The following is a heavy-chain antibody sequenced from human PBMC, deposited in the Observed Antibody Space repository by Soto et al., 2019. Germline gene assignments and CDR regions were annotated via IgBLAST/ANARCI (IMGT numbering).Heavy chain of an antibody. D-gene: IGHD4-17*01. V-gene: IGHV4-34*01. Sequence: KQSPTLSLTCAVYGGSFSGYYWSWIRQPPGKGLEWIGEINHSGSTNYNPSLKSRVTISVDTSKNQFSLKLSSVTAADTAVYYCARVKLTTVTTQPKKYYFDYWGQGTLVTVSS. CDR1: GGSFSGYY. CDR3: ARVKLTTVTTQPKKYYFDY. J-gene: IGHJ4*02. CDR2: INHSGST.